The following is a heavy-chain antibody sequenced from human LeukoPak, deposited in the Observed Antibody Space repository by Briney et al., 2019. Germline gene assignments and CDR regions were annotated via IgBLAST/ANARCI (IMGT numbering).Heavy chain of an antibody. Sequence: PGRSLRLSCAASGFTFSSYSMNWVRQAPGKGLEWVSSISSSSSYIYYADSVKGRFTISRDNSKNTLYLQMNSLRAEDTAVYYCAKISITMIVVGRVEVADAFDIWGQGTMVTVSS. V-gene: IGHV3-21*01. CDR3: AKISITMIVVGRVEVADAFDI. D-gene: IGHD3-22*01. CDR1: GFTFSSYS. CDR2: ISSSSSYI. J-gene: IGHJ3*02.